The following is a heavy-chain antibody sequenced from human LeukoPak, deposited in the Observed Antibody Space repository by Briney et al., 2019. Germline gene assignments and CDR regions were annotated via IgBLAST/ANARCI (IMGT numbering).Heavy chain of an antibody. D-gene: IGHD3-22*01. J-gene: IGHJ4*02. V-gene: IGHV4-39*01. CDR1: RGSISRSDYY. Sequence: SEILSLTCTVSRGSISRSDYYWGWIRQPPGKGLEWLGSIYSSGSPYYNPSLKSRVAISVDTSKNQFSLKLSSVTAADTAVYYCATLDYKYDSSGFQFDSWGQGTLVSVSS. CDR2: IYSSGSP. CDR3: ATLDYKYDSSGFQFDS.